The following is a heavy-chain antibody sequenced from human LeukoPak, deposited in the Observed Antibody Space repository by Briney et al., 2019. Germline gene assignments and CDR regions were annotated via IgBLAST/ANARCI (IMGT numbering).Heavy chain of an antibody. CDR2: ISSSGSTI. CDR3: ARDGWVDPQDFDY. J-gene: IGHJ4*02. D-gene: IGHD2-15*01. CDR1: GFAFSDYY. V-gene: IGHV3-11*01. Sequence: GGSLRLSCAASGFAFSDYYMSWIRQAPGKGLEWVSYISSSGSTIYYADSVKGRFTISRDNAKNSLYLQMNSLRAEDTAVYYCARDGWVDPQDFDYWGQGTLVTVSS.